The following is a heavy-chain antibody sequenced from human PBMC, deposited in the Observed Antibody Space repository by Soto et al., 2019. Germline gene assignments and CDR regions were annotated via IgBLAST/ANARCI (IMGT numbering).Heavy chain of an antibody. CDR1: GFSLGSNS. D-gene: IGHD3-10*01. CDR2: ISNDGSIT. V-gene: IGHV3-23*01. J-gene: IGHJ5*02. CDR3: AKWSGFGDA. Sequence: LRLSCAASGFSLGSNSMAWVRQAPGERLQWISGISNDGSITFYVDSVRGRFTISRDTSRNTLYLQMDSLRVEDTALYFCAKWSGFGDAWGQGTLVNVPP.